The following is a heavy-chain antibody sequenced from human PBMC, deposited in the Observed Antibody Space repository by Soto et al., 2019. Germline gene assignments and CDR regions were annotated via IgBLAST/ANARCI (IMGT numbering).Heavy chain of an antibody. D-gene: IGHD4-4*01. V-gene: IGHV1-18*01. CDR2: ISGYNGDT. J-gene: IGHJ4*02. Sequence: QVQLVQSGAEVKKAGASVKVSCKASGYTFASYGISWVRQAPGQGLEWMGWISGYNGDTNYAQKLQDRVTMTTDTSTSTVSLXMRSLRCDDTXVYYCXXGRRRVTVYFDYXGKGTLV. CDR1: GYTFASYG. CDR3: XXGRRRVTVYFDY.